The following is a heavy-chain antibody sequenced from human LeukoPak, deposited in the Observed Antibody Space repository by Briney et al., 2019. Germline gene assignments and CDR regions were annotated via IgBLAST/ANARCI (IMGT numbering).Heavy chain of an antibody. J-gene: IGHJ6*03. CDR1: GFTFSSYW. CDR2: INSDGSST. Sequence: GGSLRLSCAASGFTFSSYWMHWVRQAPGKGLVWVSRINSDGSSTSYADSVKGRFTISRDNSKNSLYLQMNSLRAEDTALYYCAKDRRDIVATFYMDVWGKGTTVTVSS. D-gene: IGHD5-12*01. CDR3: AKDRRDIVATFYMDV. V-gene: IGHV3-74*01.